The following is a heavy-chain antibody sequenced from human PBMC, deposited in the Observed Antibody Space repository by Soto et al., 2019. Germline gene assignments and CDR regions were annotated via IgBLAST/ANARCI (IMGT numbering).Heavy chain of an antibody. Sequence: SVKVSCKASGYTFTNYHMHWVRQAPGQRLEWMGWINAGNANTKYSQKFQGRVTITRDTSASTAYMELSSLRSEDTAVYYCARVGAGTYGYWGQGNLVTVSS. D-gene: IGHD3-10*01. CDR2: INAGNANT. J-gene: IGHJ4*02. CDR3: ARVGAGTYGY. V-gene: IGHV1-3*01. CDR1: GYTFTNYH.